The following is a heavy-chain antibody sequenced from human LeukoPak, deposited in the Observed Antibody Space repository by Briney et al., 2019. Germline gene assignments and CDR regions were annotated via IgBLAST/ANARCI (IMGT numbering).Heavy chain of an antibody. J-gene: IGHJ3*02. D-gene: IGHD3-3*01. CDR3: ARIASDSWSGYDAFDI. CDR2: INQDGSGI. V-gene: IGHV3-7*01. Sequence: GGSLRLSCAASGFTFSHYWMSWVRQAPGKGLEWVANINQDGSGISYVDSVKGRFTISRDNAKNSLYLQMNSVRAEDTAVYYCARIASDSWSGYDAFDIWGQGTMVTVPS. CDR1: GFTFSHYW.